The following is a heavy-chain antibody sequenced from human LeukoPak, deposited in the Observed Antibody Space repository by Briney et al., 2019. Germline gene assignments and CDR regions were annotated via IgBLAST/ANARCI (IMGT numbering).Heavy chain of an antibody. J-gene: IGHJ3*02. CDR2: IGTAGDT. D-gene: IGHD2-8*02. V-gene: IGHV3-13*04. CDR3: ARSGGGVSSDASDI. Sequence: GGSLRLSCAASGFTFSSYDMHWVRQATGKGLEWVSAIGTAGDTYYPGSVKGRFTISRENAKNSLYLQMNSLRAGDTAVYYCARSGGGVSSDASDIWGQGTMVTVSS. CDR1: GFTFSSYD.